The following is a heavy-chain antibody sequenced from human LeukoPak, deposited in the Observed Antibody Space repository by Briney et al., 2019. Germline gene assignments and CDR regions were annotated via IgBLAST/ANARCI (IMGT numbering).Heavy chain of an antibody. CDR3: PRVSSHDYGDYALDY. V-gene: IGHV4-39*07. CDR2: IYYSGST. CDR1: GGSISSISYY. D-gene: IGHD4-17*01. Sequence: PSETLSLTCTVSGGSISSISYYWGWIRQPPGKGLEWIGSIYYSGSTYYNPSLKSRVTVSVDTSKNQFSLKLSSVTAADTAVYYCPRVSSHDYGDYALDYWGQGTLVTVSS. J-gene: IGHJ4*02.